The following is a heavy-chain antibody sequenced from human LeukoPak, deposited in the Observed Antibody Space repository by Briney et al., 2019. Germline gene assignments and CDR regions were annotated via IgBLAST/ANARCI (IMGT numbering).Heavy chain of an antibody. J-gene: IGHJ4*02. V-gene: IGHV3-23*01. Sequence: GGSLRLSCAASGFTFSSYAMTWVRQAPAKGLEWVSTVSNSGYNTDYADSVKGRFTISRDNSKITMYLQMNNLGVEDTAVYYCAKAQRGFDDFWSGYDYWGQGALVTVSS. CDR3: AKAQRGFDDFWSGYDY. D-gene: IGHD3-3*01. CDR2: VSNSGYNT. CDR1: GFTFSSYA.